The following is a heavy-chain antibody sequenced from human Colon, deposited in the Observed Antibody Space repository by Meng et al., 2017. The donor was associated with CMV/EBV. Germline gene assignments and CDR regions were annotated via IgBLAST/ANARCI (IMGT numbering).Heavy chain of an antibody. J-gene: IGHJ4*02. V-gene: IGHV3-30*02. CDR3: AKFRETKRDY. Sequence: QVLLVGSGGGVVQPGGSLRLSCVVSGFTFSSYGMHWVRQVPGKGLEWVAFMTYDGGKEYYADSVQGRFTISRDNFKNTLYLQMNSLRAEDTAIYYCAKFRETKRDYWGQETLVTVSS. D-gene: IGHD1-7*01. CDR2: MTYDGGKE. CDR1: GFTFSSYG.